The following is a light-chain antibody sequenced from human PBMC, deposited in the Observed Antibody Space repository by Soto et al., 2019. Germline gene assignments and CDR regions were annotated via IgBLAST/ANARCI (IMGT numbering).Light chain of an antibody. CDR2: AAS. Sequence: DIQITQSPSSLSASVGDRVTITCRASQGITKDLGWYTQTSGKAPQRLIYAASNLQSGVQSRFSGSGAGTECTLTISSLQPEDFATYYCLQHNTCTFTFGQGTQVDIK. V-gene: IGKV1-17*01. J-gene: IGKJ2*01. CDR1: QGITKD. CDR3: LQHNTCTFT.